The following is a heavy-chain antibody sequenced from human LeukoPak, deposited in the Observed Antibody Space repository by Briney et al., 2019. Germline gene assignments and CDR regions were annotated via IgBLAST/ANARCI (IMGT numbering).Heavy chain of an antibody. Sequence: ASVKVSCKASGYTFTSCDINWVRQATGQGLEWMGWMNPNSGNTGYAQKFQGRVTMTRNTSISTAYMELSSLRSEDTAVYYCARERVATANDYYCMDVWGKGTTVTVSS. CDR2: MNPNSGNT. CDR1: GYTFTSCD. J-gene: IGHJ6*03. V-gene: IGHV1-8*01. CDR3: ARERVATANDYYCMDV. D-gene: IGHD5-12*01.